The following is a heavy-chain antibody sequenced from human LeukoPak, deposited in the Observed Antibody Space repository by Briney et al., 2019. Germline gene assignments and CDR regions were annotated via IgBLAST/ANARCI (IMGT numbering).Heavy chain of an antibody. CDR3: ATRNFGDYGAFVI. D-gene: IGHD4-17*01. CDR2: LDPEDGEA. V-gene: IGHV1-24*01. J-gene: IGHJ3*02. Sequence: ASVTVSFTVSGYTLSDLAMHWVRQAPGKGLEWMGGLDPEDGEAIYAQPLQGRVTMTEDTSSDTAYMVLSSLRSEDTAVYYCATRNFGDYGAFVIWGQGTMVTVSS. CDR1: GYTLSDLA.